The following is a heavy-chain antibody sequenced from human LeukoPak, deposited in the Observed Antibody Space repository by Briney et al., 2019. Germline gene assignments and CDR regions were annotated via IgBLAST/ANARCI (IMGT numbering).Heavy chain of an antibody. CDR1: GGSISSYY. D-gene: IGHD3-16*01. Sequence: PSETLSLTCTVSGGSISSYYWSWIRQPPGKGLEWIGYIYYSGSTNYNPSLKSRDTISVDTSKNQFSLKLSSVTAADTAVYYCASKGRGPWGFDYWGQGTLVTVSS. CDR3: ASKGRGPWGFDY. J-gene: IGHJ4*02. V-gene: IGHV4-59*08. CDR2: IYYSGST.